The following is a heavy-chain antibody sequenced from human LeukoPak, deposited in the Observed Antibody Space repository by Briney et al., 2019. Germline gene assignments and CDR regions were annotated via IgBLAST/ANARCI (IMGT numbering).Heavy chain of an antibody. J-gene: IGHJ4*02. CDR1: GFTFSSYS. Sequence: PGGSLRLSCAASGFTFSSYSMNWVRQAPGKGLEGVSSISSSSSYIYYADSVKGRFTISRDNAKNSLYLQMNSLRAEDTAVYYCARDLGGVDTAMVTGLDYWGQGTLVTVSS. D-gene: IGHD5-18*01. V-gene: IGHV3-21*01. CDR3: ARDLGGVDTAMVTGLDY. CDR2: ISSSSSYI.